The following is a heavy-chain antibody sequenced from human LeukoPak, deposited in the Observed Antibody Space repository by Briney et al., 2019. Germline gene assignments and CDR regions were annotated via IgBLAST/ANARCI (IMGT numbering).Heavy chain of an antibody. CDR3: ARAAYGDYVGDNLDY. Sequence: GASVKVSCKASGGTFSSYAISWVRQAPGQGLEWMGGIIPIFGTANYAQKFQGRVTITADESTSTAYMELSSLRSEDTAVYYCARAAYGDYVGDNLDYWGQGTLVTVSS. J-gene: IGHJ4*02. CDR1: GGTFSSYA. V-gene: IGHV1-69*13. CDR2: IIPIFGTA. D-gene: IGHD4-17*01.